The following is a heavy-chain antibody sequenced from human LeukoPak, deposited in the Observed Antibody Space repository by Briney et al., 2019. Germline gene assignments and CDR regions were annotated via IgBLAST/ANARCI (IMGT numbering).Heavy chain of an antibody. CDR3: ARARTVLIVDAFDM. CDR2: IYPSDSNT. V-gene: IGHV5-51*01. Sequence: GESLKISCKGSGYSFTTYWIGWVRQMPGKGLEWMGIIYPSDSNTRYSPSFQGQVTISADKYISTAYLQWSSLKASDTAIYYCARARTVLIVDAFDMWGQGTMVTVSS. J-gene: IGHJ3*02. D-gene: IGHD4-23*01. CDR1: GYSFTTYW.